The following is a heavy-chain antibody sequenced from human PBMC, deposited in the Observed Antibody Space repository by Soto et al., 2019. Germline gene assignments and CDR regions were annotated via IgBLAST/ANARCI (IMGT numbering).Heavy chain of an antibody. D-gene: IGHD2-8*01. V-gene: IGHV3-21*01. CDR3: ARDSNPGYCTNGVCYEKTYYYYGMDV. CDR2: ISSSSSYI. Sequence: GGSLRLSCAASGFTFSSYSMNWVRQAPGKGLEWVSSISSSSSYIYYADSVKGRFTISRDNAKNSRYLQMNSLRAEDTAVYYCARDSNPGYCTNGVCYEKTYYYYGMDVWGQGTTVTVSS. CDR1: GFTFSSYS. J-gene: IGHJ6*02.